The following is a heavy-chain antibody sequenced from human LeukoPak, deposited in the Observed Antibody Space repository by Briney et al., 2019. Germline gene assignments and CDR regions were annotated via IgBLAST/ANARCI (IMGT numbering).Heavy chain of an antibody. CDR1: GFTFSSYS. D-gene: IGHD6-19*01. Sequence: GGSLRLSCAASGFTFSSYSMNWVRQAPGKGLEWVSSISSSSSYIYYADSVKGRFTISRDNAKNSLYLQMNSLRAEDTAVYYCASPTAVAGYYFDYWGQGTLVTVSS. CDR3: ASPTAVAGYYFDY. V-gene: IGHV3-21*04. CDR2: ISSSSSYI. J-gene: IGHJ4*02.